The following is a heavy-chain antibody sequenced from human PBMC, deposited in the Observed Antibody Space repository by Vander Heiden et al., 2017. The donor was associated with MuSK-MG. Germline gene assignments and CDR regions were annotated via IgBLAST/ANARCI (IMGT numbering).Heavy chain of an antibody. Sequence: QVQLQESGPGLVKPSQTLSLTCTVSGGPLSSGGYYWSWIRQHPGKGLEWIGYIYYSGSTYYNPSLKSRVTISVDTSKNQFSLKLSSVTAADTAVYYCARGYDFWSGSYYFDYWGQGTLVTVSS. CDR2: IYYSGST. J-gene: IGHJ4*02. CDR1: GGPLSSGGYY. CDR3: ARGYDFWSGSYYFDY. D-gene: IGHD3-3*01. V-gene: IGHV4-31*03.